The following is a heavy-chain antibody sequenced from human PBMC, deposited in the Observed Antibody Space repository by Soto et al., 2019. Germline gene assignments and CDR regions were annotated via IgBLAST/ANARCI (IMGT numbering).Heavy chain of an antibody. J-gene: IGHJ4*02. V-gene: IGHV3-7*01. CDR3: ARDTPNFWSGYYFDY. Sequence: GGSLRLSCAASGFTFSSYWMSWVRQAPGKGLEWVANIKQDGSEKYYVDSVKGRFTISRDNAKNSLYLQMNSLRAEDTAVYYCARDTPNFWSGYYFDYWGQGTLVTVSS. CDR2: IKQDGSEK. D-gene: IGHD3-3*01. CDR1: GFTFSSYW.